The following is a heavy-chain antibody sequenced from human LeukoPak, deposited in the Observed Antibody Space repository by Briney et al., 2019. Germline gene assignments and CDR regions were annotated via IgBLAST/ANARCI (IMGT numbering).Heavy chain of an antibody. CDR3: ARGPAYYFDY. V-gene: IGHV4-39*07. J-gene: IGHJ4*02. Sequence: SETLSLTCTVSGGSISSSSYYWGWIRQPPGKGLEWIGSMYYSGSTYYNPSLKSRVTISVDTSKNQFSLKLSSVTAADTAVYYCARGPAYYFDYWGQGTLVTVSS. CDR1: GGSISSSSYY. CDR2: MYYSGST.